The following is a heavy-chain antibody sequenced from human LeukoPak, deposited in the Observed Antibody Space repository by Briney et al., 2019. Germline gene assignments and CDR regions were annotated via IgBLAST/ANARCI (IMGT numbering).Heavy chain of an antibody. CDR1: GFTFSTYA. V-gene: IGHV3-30-3*01. Sequence: GGSLRLSCAASGFTFSTYAMHWVRQALGKGLEWVAVISYDGSKKDYADSVKGRFSISRDNSKNTLYLQMNSLRAEDTAVYYRAKANPQRYSYDPYYFDYWGQGTLVTVSS. CDR2: ISYDGSKK. J-gene: IGHJ4*02. CDR3: AKANPQRYSYDPYYFDY. D-gene: IGHD5-18*01.